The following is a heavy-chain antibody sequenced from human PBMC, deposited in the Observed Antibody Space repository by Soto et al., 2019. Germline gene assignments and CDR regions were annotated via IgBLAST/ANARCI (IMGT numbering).Heavy chain of an antibody. CDR1: GYTFTSYG. D-gene: IGHD2-2*01. CDR2: ISAYNGNT. Sequence: QVQLVQSGAEVEKPEASVKVSCKAYGYTFTSYGISWVRQAPGQGLELMGWISAYNGNTDYPQKLQGRVTMTTDTSTSTAYMELRSLRSDDTAVYYCAREGYCISTSCYASALYYWVQGTLVTVAS. J-gene: IGHJ4*02. CDR3: AREGYCISTSCYASALYY. V-gene: IGHV1-18*01.